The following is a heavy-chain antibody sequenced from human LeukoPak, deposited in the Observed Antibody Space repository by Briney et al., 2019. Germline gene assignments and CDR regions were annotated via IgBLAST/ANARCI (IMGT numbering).Heavy chain of an antibody. CDR1: GFTFSSYA. Sequence: GGSLRLSCAASGFTFSSYAMHWVRQAPGKGLEWVAVISYDGSNKYYADSVKGRFTISRDNSKNTLYLQMNSLRAEDTAVYYCARDGEWELLAFYFDYWGQGTLVTVSS. J-gene: IGHJ4*02. CDR2: ISYDGSNK. CDR3: ARDGEWELLAFYFDY. D-gene: IGHD1-26*01. V-gene: IGHV3-30-3*01.